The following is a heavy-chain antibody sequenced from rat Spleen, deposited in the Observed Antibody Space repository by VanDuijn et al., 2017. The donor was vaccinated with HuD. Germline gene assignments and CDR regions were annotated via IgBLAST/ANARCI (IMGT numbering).Heavy chain of an antibody. D-gene: IGHD1-2*01. Sequence: EVQLVESGGGLVQPGRSLKLSCAASGFTFSNYYMAWVRQAPKKGLEWVATISTSGSRTYYPDSVKGRFTISRDNAKSSLYLQMNSLKSEDKATSYCAITDVGYYYSSYIPHWFAYWGQGTLVTVSS. CDR3: AITDVGYYYSSYIPHWFAY. V-gene: IGHV5-25*01. CDR1: GFTFSNYY. J-gene: IGHJ3*01. CDR2: ISTSGSRT.